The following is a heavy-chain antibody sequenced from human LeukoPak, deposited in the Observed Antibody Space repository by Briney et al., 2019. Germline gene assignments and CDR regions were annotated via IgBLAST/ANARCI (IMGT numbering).Heavy chain of an antibody. D-gene: IGHD3-10*01. CDR3: ARPGVSDAFDI. CDR2: IIPIFSTA. V-gene: IGHV1-69*13. CDR1: GGTFSSYA. Sequence: ASVKVSCKASGGTFSSYAISWVRQAPGQGLEWMGGIIPIFSTANYAQKFQGRVTITADESTSTAYMELSSLRSEDTAVYYCARPGVSDAFDIWGQGTMVTVSS. J-gene: IGHJ3*02.